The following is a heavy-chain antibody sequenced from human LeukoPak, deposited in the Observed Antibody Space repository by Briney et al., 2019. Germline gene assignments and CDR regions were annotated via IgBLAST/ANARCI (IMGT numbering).Heavy chain of an antibody. J-gene: IGHJ6*03. CDR1: GFTFSSYE. D-gene: IGHD2-15*01. CDR2: ISSSGSTI. CDR3: ARELRGYEGAGSYYYYMDV. Sequence: QSGGSLRLSCAASGFTFSSYEMNWVRQAPGKGLEWVSYISSSGSTIYYADSVKGRFTISRENAKNSLYLQMHTLRAEHTAVYYCARELRGYEGAGSYYYYMDVCGKGTTVTISS. V-gene: IGHV3-48*03.